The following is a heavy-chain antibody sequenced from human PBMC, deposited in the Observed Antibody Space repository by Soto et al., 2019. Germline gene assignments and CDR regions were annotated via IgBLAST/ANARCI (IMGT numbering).Heavy chain of an antibody. Sequence: QVQLQESGPGLVKPSGTLSLTCAVSGGSISTSNWWSWVRQPPGKGLEWIGEVYRTGGTNYNPSRASRVIVSVDKSKNQFSLKLSSVTAADTAVYYCARARANIAAAALFDCWGQGTLVTVSS. D-gene: IGHD6-13*01. J-gene: IGHJ4*02. CDR1: GGSISTSNW. CDR2: VYRTGGT. CDR3: ARARANIAAAALFDC. V-gene: IGHV4-4*02.